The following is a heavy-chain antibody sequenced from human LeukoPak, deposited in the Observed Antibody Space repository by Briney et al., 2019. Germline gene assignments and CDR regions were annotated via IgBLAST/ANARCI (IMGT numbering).Heavy chain of an antibody. V-gene: IGHV4-59*05. J-gene: IGHJ2*01. D-gene: IGHD3-3*01. CDR3: ADIVYDFWSGYYTRSNWYFDL. Sequence: SETLSLTCSVSGASVSSYYYNWIRQTAGRGLEWIGRLYVCGSTYYNPSLKSRVTVSVDTSKNQFSLKLSSVTAADTAVYYCADIVYDFWSGYYTRSNWYFDLWGRGTLVTVSS. CDR2: LYVCGST. CDR1: GASVSSYY.